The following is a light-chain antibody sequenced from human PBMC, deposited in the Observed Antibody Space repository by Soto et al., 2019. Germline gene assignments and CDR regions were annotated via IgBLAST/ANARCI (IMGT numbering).Light chain of an antibody. V-gene: IGKV3-20*01. Sequence: EIVLTQSPGTLSLSPGERATLTYRASQSIDSRYLAWYQQKPGQAPRLLMSEISSRATGIPDRFSGSGSGTDFTLTISRLEPEDFAVYYCQHSSAFGQGTKVEIK. CDR2: EIS. CDR3: QHSSA. CDR1: QSIDSRY. J-gene: IGKJ1*01.